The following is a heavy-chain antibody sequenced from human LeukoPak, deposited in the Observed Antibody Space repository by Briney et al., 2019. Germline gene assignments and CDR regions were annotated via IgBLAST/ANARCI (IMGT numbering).Heavy chain of an antibody. Sequence: GGSLRLSCAASRFTFSSYWMHWVRQAPGKGLVWVSRINSDGSSTSYADSVKGRFTISRDNSKNTLYLQMNSLRAEDTAVYYCARDSGYYYYYYMDVWGEGTTVTVSS. CDR3: ARDSGYYYYYYMDV. V-gene: IGHV3-74*01. J-gene: IGHJ6*03. CDR1: RFTFSSYW. CDR2: INSDGSST.